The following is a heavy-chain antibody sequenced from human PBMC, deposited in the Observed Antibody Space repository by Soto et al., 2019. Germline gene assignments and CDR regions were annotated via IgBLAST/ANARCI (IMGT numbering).Heavy chain of an antibody. Sequence: SVKVSCKASGGTFSSYAISWVRQAPGQGLEWMGGIIPIFGTANYAQKFQGRVTITADESTSTAYMELSSLRSEDTAVYYCARGYWFGELLATATYFDYWGQGTMVTVYS. CDR2: IIPIFGTA. CDR1: GGTFSSYA. V-gene: IGHV1-69*13. J-gene: IGHJ4*02. CDR3: ARGYWFGELLATATYFDY. D-gene: IGHD3-10*01.